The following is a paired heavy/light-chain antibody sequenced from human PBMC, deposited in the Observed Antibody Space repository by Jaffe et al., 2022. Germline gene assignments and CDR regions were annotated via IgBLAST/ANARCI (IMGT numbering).Light chain of an antibody. V-gene: IGLV1-44*01. J-gene: IGLJ3*02. CDR1: TSDIGSNS. Sequence: QSVLTQPPSGSGTPGQRVSISCSGSTSDIGSNSVNWYQQLPGKAPKLLIYNNGQRPSGVPDRFSGSKSGTSASLAISGLQSEDEADYYCVAWDPSLNNWVFGGGTKLTVL. CDR3: VAWDPSLNNWV. CDR2: NNG.
Heavy chain of an antibody. CDR3: VRDGFTDCSRTSCFDI. J-gene: IGHJ4*02. CDR2: IDTNKP. V-gene: IGHV7-4-1*02. Sequence: QVQLVQSGSELKKPGASVKVSCKASGYTFPNYAINWVRQAPGQGFEWMGWIDTNKPTYAQGFAGRFVFSLDTSVTTAYLQISSLKAEDTAVYYCVRDGFTDCSRTSCFDIWGQGTLVTVSS. D-gene: IGHD2-2*01. CDR1: GYTFPNYA.